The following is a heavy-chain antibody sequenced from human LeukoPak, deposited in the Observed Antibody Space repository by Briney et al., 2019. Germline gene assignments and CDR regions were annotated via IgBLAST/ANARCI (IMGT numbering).Heavy chain of an antibody. V-gene: IGHV4-59*01. D-gene: IGHD3-3*01. J-gene: IGHJ3*02. CDR2: IYYSGST. CDR1: GGSISSYY. Sequence: SETLSLTCTVSGGSISSYYWSWIRQPSGKGLEWIGYIYYSGSTNYNPSLKSRVTISVDTSKNQFSLKLSSVTAADTAVYYCARVGVEFLDAFDIWGQGTMVTVSS. CDR3: ARVGVEFLDAFDI.